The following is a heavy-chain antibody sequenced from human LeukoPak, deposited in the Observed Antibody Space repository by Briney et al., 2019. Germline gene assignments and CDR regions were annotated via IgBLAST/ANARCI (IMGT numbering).Heavy chain of an antibody. CDR3: ARDRGRRLNDAFDI. D-gene: IGHD3-16*01. CDR2: IYYSGST. CDR1: GGSISSSSYY. Sequence: SSETLSLTRTVSGGSISSSSYYWGWIRQPPGKGLEWIGSIYYSGSTYYNPSLKSRVTISVDTSKNQFSLKLSSVTAADTAVYYCARDRGRRLNDAFDIWGQGTMVTVSS. V-gene: IGHV4-39*02. J-gene: IGHJ3*02.